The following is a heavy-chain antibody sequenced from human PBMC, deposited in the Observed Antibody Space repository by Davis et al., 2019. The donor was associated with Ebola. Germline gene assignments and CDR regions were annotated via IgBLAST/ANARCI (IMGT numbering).Heavy chain of an antibody. CDR1: GGTFSGYA. D-gene: IGHD1-7*01. CDR3: VRERTGTGNVDL. J-gene: IGHJ4*02. CDR2: IIPIFVTA. Sequence: SVKVSCKASGGTFSGYATSRVRQASGQGLEWMGGIIPIFVTANYAQRFQGRVTITADESRTTAYMELSGLRSEDTAVYYCVRERTGTGNVDLWGQGTLVSVPS. V-gene: IGHV1-69*13.